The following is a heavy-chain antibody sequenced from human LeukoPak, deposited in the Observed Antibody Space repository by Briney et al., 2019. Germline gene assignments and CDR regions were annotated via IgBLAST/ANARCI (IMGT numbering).Heavy chain of an antibody. CDR1: GGTFSGYY. CDR2: INHSGGST. CDR3: ARSPAYYYDSSGYYFYYYYYYMDV. D-gene: IGHD3-22*01. Sequence: PSETLSLTCAVYGGTFSGYYWSWIRQPPGKGLEWIGEINHSGGSTNYNPSLKSRVTISVDTSKNQFSLKLSSVTAADTAVYYCARSPAYYYDSSGYYFYYYYYYMDVWGKGTTVTVSS. V-gene: IGHV4-34*01. J-gene: IGHJ6*03.